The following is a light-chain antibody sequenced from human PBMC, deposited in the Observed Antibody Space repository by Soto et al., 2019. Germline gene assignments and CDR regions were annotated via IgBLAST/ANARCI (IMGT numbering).Light chain of an antibody. CDR1: QGISSY. J-gene: IGKJ4*01. CDR2: AAS. Sequence: DIQMTQSPSSLSASVGDRVTITCRASQGISSYLNWYQQKPGKAPKLLIYAASSLQSGVPSRFSGSGSGTDFTLTISSLQPEDFATYYCQQSYSTPRGFGGGTKVEIK. V-gene: IGKV1-39*01. CDR3: QQSYSTPRG.